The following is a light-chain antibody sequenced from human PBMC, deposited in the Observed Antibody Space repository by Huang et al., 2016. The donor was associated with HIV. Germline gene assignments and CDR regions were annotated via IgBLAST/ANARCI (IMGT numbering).Light chain of an antibody. V-gene: IGKV1-39*01. CDR3: QQGYNTPPT. Sequence: DIQMTQSPASLSASVGDRVTITCRATQSISNYVNWYQQKPGKAPTRLIYGASTLQSGVPSRFSGSGSGTDFTLTISSLQPEDFTTYYCQQGYNTPPTFGQGTKVEI. CDR2: GAS. J-gene: IGKJ1*01. CDR1: QSISNY.